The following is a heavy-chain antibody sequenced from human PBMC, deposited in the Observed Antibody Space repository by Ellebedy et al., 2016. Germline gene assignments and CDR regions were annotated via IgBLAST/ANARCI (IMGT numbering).Heavy chain of an antibody. CDR1: GFSLSNARMG. D-gene: IGHD3-16*01. V-gene: IGHV2-26*01. CDR2: IFSNDEK. CDR3: ARGLGGLTTSWFDP. Sequence: SGPTLVKPTETLTLTCTVSGFSLSNARMGVSWIRQPPGKALEWLAHIFSNDEKSYSTSLKSRLTISKDTSKSQVVLTMTNMDPVDTATYYCARGLGGLTTSWFDPWGQGTLVTVSS. J-gene: IGHJ5*02.